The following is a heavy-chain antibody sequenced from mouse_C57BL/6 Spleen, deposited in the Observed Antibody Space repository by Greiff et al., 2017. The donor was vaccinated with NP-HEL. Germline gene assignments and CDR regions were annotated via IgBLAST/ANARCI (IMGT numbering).Heavy chain of an antibody. CDR2: IRLKSDNYAT. J-gene: IGHJ3*01. Sequence: EVMLVESGGGLVQPGGSMKLSCVASGFTFSNYWMNWVRQSPEKGLEWVAQIRLKSDNYATHYAESVKGRFTISRDDSKSSVYRQMNNLRAEDTGIYYCTANFVGFAYWGQGTLVTVSA. CDR3: TANFVGFAY. V-gene: IGHV6-3*01. CDR1: GFTFSNYW.